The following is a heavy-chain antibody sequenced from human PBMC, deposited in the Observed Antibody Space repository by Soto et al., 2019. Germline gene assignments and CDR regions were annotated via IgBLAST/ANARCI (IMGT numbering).Heavy chain of an antibody. Sequence: EVQLVESGGGLVQPGGSLRLSCAASGFTFSSYWIPWVRQAPGKGLVWVSRINSDGSSTTYADSVKGRFTISRDNAKNTLYLQMTSLRAEDTAVYYCARVSREVVPAAIDYWGQGTLVTVSS. CDR3: ARVSREVVPAAIDY. D-gene: IGHD2-2*01. CDR1: GFTFSSYW. CDR2: INSDGSST. V-gene: IGHV3-74*01. J-gene: IGHJ4*02.